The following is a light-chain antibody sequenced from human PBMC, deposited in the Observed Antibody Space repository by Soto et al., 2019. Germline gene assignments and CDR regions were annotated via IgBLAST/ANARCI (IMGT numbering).Light chain of an antibody. CDR3: QQSYNTPIT. CDR2: ATS. Sequence: DIQMTQSPSSLSASLGDRVTIPCLASRTIDNYLNLYQQKLGRAPELLVYATSSLQSGVPSRFTGGGSGTHLTLTISGLQPEDFATYFCQQSYNTPITFGQGTRLEI. J-gene: IGKJ5*01. CDR1: RTIDNY. V-gene: IGKV1-39*01.